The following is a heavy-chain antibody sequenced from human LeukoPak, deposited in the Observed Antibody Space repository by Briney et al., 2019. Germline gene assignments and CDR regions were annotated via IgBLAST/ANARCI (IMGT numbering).Heavy chain of an antibody. CDR2: IYYSGST. Sequence: SETLSLTCTVSGGSISSSSYYWGWIRQPPGKGLEWIGSIYYSGSTYYNPSLKSRVTISGQSSKNQVSLKLSSVTAADTAIYYCARHIKDSFSSGRGAYWFDPWGQGTLVTVSS. J-gene: IGHJ5*02. CDR3: ARHIKDSFSSGRGAYWFDP. CDR1: GGSISSSSYY. V-gene: IGHV4-39*07. D-gene: IGHD3-10*01.